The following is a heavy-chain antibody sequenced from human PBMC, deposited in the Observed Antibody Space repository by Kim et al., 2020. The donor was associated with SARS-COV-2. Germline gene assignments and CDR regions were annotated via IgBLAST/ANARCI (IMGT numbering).Heavy chain of an antibody. CDR2: IKHDGSDK. D-gene: IGHD3-10*01. V-gene: IGHV3-7*03. CDR1: GFTFSSYW. CDR3: ARPYGSGSYYYYYGMDV. Sequence: GGSLRLSCAASGFTFSSYWMSWVRQAPGKGLEWVANIKHDGSDKYYADSVKGRFTISRDNARNSQYLQMNSLRAEDTAVYYCARPYGSGSYYYYYGMDVWGQGTTVTVSS. J-gene: IGHJ6*02.